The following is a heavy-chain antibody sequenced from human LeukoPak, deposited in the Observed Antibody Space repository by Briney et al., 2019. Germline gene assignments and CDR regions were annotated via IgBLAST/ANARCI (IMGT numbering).Heavy chain of an antibody. V-gene: IGHV3-7*03. CDR1: GFTFSNYW. CDR2: IKPDESEK. D-gene: IGHD5-18*01. CDR3: AGRVTGYSSGYVY. J-gene: IGHJ4*02. Sequence: GGSLRLSCAASGFTFSNYWMTWVRQAPGKGLEWVANIKPDESEKYYVGSVKGRFTISRDNSENTVYLQMNNLRAEDTALYYCAGRVTGYSSGYVYWGQGTLVTVSS.